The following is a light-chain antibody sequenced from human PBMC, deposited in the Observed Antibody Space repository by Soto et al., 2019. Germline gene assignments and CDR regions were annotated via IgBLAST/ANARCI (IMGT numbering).Light chain of an antibody. J-gene: IGLJ2*01. Sequence: QSALTQPRSVSGSPGQSVTISCTGTSGDVGRYNYVSWYQQHPGKAPKLMIYDVIKRPSGVPDRFSGSKSGNTASLTISGLQAEDEADYYCCSYAGTYTKVFGGGTKLTVL. CDR2: DVI. CDR1: SGDVGRYNY. CDR3: CSYAGTYTKV. V-gene: IGLV2-11*01.